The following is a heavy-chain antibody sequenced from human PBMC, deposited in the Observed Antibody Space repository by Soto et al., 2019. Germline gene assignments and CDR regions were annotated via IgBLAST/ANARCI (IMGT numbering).Heavy chain of an antibody. Sequence: SLRLSCAASGFTFTSFGIHWVGQAPGKGLEWVAVVSYDGIDENYADSVKGRFSISRDNSKNTVYLQMNSLRGEDTAVYYCAKDQGSSWYEIDYWGQGTLVTVSS. D-gene: IGHD6-13*01. J-gene: IGHJ4*02. CDR2: VSYDGIDE. CDR3: AKDQGSSWYEIDY. CDR1: GFTFTSFG. V-gene: IGHV3-30*18.